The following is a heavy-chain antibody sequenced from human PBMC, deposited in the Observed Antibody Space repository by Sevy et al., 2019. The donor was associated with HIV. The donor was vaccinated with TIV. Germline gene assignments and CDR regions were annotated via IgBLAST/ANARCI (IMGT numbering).Heavy chain of an antibody. CDR1: GFTFSSYA. V-gene: IGHV3-23*01. Sequence: GGSLRLSCAASGFTFSSYAMSWVRQAPGKGLEWVSTISSRGGSTYYADSVKGRFTISRDTSKNTVYVEMNSLRVEDTAVYYCAKEAKEYCSGGSCYGSTFDYWGQGTLVTVSS. J-gene: IGHJ4*02. CDR2: ISSRGGST. D-gene: IGHD2-15*01. CDR3: AKEAKEYCSGGSCYGSTFDY.